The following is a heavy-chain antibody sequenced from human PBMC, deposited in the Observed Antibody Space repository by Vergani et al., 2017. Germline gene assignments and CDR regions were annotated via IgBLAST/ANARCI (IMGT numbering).Heavy chain of an antibody. J-gene: IGHJ4*02. CDR1: GDSMNSDDFY. Sequence: QVQLQESGPGLVKPSQTLSLTCTVSGDSMNSDDFYWSWIRQPPGKGLEWIGNIFYSGSTYYNLSLKSRLTLSVALSKNLFSLKLNSVTAADSAVHYCARFKWHDIDYWGQGTLVTVSS. CDR2: IFYSGST. CDR3: ARFKWHDIDY. D-gene: IGHD1-20*01. V-gene: IGHV4-30-4*01.